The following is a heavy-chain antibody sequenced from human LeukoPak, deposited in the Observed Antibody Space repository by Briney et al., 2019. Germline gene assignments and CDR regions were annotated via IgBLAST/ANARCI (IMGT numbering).Heavy chain of an antibody. CDR1: GFTFSSHL. D-gene: IGHD5-18*01. V-gene: IGHV3-74*01. J-gene: IGHJ4*02. CDR2: INSVGSRT. Sequence: GGSLRLSCAASGFTFSSHLMHWVRQAPGKGLMWVSRINSVGSRTDYADSVKGRFTISRDNARNTLYLQMNSLRAEDTAVYYCTSDTVDTALGIDFWGQGTLDTVSS. CDR3: TSDTVDTALGIDF.